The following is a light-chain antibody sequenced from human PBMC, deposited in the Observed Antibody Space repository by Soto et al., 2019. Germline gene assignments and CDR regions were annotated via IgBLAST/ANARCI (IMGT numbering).Light chain of an antibody. Sequence: QSALTQPRSVSGSPGQSVTISCTGTSSDVGGYNYVSWYQQHPGKAPKLMIYDVSKRPSGVPDRFSGSKSGNTASLTISGLQADDEADYYCCSYARTLYVFGTGTKVTVL. V-gene: IGLV2-11*01. CDR1: SSDVGGYNY. CDR2: DVS. J-gene: IGLJ1*01. CDR3: CSYARTLYV.